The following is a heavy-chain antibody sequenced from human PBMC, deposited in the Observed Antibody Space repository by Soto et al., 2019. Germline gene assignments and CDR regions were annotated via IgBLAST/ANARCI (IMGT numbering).Heavy chain of an antibody. CDR2: IFHRGDT. Sequence: QVQLQESGPGLVEPSGTLSLTCAVSGASISSSNWWSWVRQSPGKGLEWIGEIFHRGDTSYNPSLNSRVIISVDKSKNQLSLRLTSVTATDTSVYFRARDYLAVRPRHYYAIDVWGQGTTVIVSS. CDR1: GASISSSNW. D-gene: IGHD6-6*01. V-gene: IGHV4-4*02. CDR3: ARDYLAVRPRHYYAIDV. J-gene: IGHJ6*02.